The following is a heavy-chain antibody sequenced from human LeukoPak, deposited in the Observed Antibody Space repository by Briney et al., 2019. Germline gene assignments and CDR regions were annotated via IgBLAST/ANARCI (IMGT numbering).Heavy chain of an antibody. CDR1: GGSFSGYY. V-gene: IGHV4-34*01. J-gene: IGHJ6*03. CDR2: INHSGST. Sequence: SETLSLTCAVYGGSFSGYYWRWIRQPPGKGLEWIGEINHSGSTNYNPSLKSRVTISVDTSKNQFSLKLSSETAADTAVYYCARVPGYDSSGYPLGYYYYMDVWGKETTVTVSS. CDR3: ARVPGYDSSGYPLGYYYYMDV. D-gene: IGHD3-22*01.